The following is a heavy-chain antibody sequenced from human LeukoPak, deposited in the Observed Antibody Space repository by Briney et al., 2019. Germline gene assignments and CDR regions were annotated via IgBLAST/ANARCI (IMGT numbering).Heavy chain of an antibody. J-gene: IGHJ4*02. Sequence: GGSLRLSCAASGFTFSSYSMNWVRQAPGKGLEWVSSISSSSSYIYYADSVKGRFTISRDNAKNSLYLQMNSLRAEDTAVYYCARDRGVARIFDYWGQGVLVIVSS. CDR3: ARDRGVARIFDY. CDR2: ISSSSSYI. D-gene: IGHD5-12*01. V-gene: IGHV3-21*01. CDR1: GFTFSSYS.